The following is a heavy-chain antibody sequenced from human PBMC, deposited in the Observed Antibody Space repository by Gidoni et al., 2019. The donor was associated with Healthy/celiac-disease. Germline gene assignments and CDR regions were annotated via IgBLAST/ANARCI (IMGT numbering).Heavy chain of an antibody. CDR1: GFTFSSYA. D-gene: IGHD3-10*01. CDR2: ISYDGSNK. CDR3: ARDKDSYYGSGEYFQH. Sequence: QVQLVESGGGVVQPGRSLRLSCAASGFTFSSYAMHWVRQAPGKGLEWVAVISYDGSNKYYADSVKGRFTISRDNSKNTLYLQMNSLRAEDTAVYYCARDKDSYYGSGEYFQHWGQGTLVTVSS. V-gene: IGHV3-30-3*01. J-gene: IGHJ1*01.